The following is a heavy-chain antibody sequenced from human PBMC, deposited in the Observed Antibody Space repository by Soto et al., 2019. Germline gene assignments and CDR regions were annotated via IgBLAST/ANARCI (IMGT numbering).Heavy chain of an antibody. Sequence: SETLSLTCAVYGGSFSGYYWSWIRQPPGKGLEWIGEINHSGSTNYNPSLKSRVTISVDTSKNQFSLKLSSVTAADTAVYYCARDLDILTGYYRTLDYWGQGTLVT. D-gene: IGHD3-9*01. J-gene: IGHJ4*02. CDR2: INHSGST. CDR1: GGSFSGYY. V-gene: IGHV4-34*01. CDR3: ARDLDILTGYYRTLDY.